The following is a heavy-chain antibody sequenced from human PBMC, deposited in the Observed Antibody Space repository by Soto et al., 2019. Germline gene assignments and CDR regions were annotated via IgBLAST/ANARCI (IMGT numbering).Heavy chain of an antibody. V-gene: IGHV4-31*03. CDR2: IYYTGST. Sequence: QVQLQESGPGLVKPSQTLSLTCTVSGGSISSGGYYWSWIRQHPGKGLEWIGYIYYTGSTYYNPSLKSRVTISVDTSKNPFSLKLSSVTAADTAVYYCARDRGPWTNFDYWGQGTLVTVSS. D-gene: IGHD1-26*01. CDR3: ARDRGPWTNFDY. J-gene: IGHJ4*02. CDR1: GGSISSGGYY.